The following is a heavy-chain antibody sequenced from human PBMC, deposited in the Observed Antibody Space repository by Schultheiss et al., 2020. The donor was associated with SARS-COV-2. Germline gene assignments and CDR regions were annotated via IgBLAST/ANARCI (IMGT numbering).Heavy chain of an antibody. CDR3: AKNWNYVDY. J-gene: IGHJ4*02. V-gene: IGHV3-30*18. CDR2: ISSDGTNK. CDR1: GFTFSIYG. Sequence: GESLKISCAASGFTFSIYGMHWVRQAPGKGLEWVAVISSDGTNKYYADSVKGRFTISRDNSKNTLSLQMNSLRAEDTAVYYCAKNWNYVDYWGQGTLVTVSS. D-gene: IGHD1-1*01.